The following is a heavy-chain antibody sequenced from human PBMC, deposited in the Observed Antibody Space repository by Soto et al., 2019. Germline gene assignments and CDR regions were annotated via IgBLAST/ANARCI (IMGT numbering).Heavy chain of an antibody. CDR2: MNPNNGNT. Sequence: ASVKVSCKASGYTFTSYDINWVRQATGQGLEWMGWMNPNNGNTNYAQKLQGRVTMTTDTSTSTAYMELRSLRSDDTAVYYCARVPAEKYYDFWSGYRTNVRVYYYMDVWGKGTTVTVSS. V-gene: IGHV1-18*01. D-gene: IGHD3-3*01. CDR3: ARVPAEKYYDFWSGYRTNVRVYYYMDV. CDR1: GYTFTSYD. J-gene: IGHJ6*03.